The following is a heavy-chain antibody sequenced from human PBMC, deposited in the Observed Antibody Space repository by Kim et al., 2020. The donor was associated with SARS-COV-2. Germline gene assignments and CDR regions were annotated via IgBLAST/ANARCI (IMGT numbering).Heavy chain of an antibody. CDR3: ASFYGAGNHFDF. V-gene: IGHV4-30-4*05. J-gene: IGHJ4*02. D-gene: IGHD3-10*01. Sequence: YYNPPHKGRTTISLKTSKNQFSLQLTSVTAADLAVYYCASFYGAGNHFDFWGQGTLVTVSS.